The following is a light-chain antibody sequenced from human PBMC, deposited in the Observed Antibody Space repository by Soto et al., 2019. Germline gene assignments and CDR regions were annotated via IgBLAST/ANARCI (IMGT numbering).Light chain of an antibody. CDR2: GAS. CDR3: QQYGSSLLT. CDR1: QSVSSTY. Sequence: EIVLTQSPGTLSLSPGERATLSCRASQSVSSTYLAWYQQKPGQAPRLLIYGASTRATGIPHRFSGSGSGTDFTLTVSRLEPDDFAVYYCQQYGSSLLTFGGGTKVEI. V-gene: IGKV3-20*01. J-gene: IGKJ4*01.